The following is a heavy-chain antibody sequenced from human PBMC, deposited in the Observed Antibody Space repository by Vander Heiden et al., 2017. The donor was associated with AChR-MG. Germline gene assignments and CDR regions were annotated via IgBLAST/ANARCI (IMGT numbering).Heavy chain of an antibody. Sequence: QVQLQESGPGLVKPSATLSLTCTVSGGSISSYSWSWIRQPPGKGLEWIGYIYYSGSSNYNPSLKSRVTISVDTSKNQFALKLSSVTAADTAVYYCARQTTVVTPGGFDYWGQGTLVTVSS. CDR2: IYYSGSS. CDR1: GGSISSYS. D-gene: IGHD4-17*01. V-gene: IGHV4-59*08. CDR3: ARQTTVVTPGGFDY. J-gene: IGHJ4*02.